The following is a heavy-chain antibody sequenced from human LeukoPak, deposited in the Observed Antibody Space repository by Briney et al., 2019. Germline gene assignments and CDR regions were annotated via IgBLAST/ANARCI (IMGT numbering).Heavy chain of an antibody. Sequence: HPGGSLRLSCAASGFTFSGSAMHWVRQASGKGLEWVGRIRSKANNYATAYAASVKGRVTISRDDSKNTAYLQMNSLKTEDTAMYYCTKLEMASRLGYWGQGTLVTVSS. J-gene: IGHJ4*02. CDR1: GFTFSGSA. CDR3: TKLEMASRLGY. V-gene: IGHV3-73*01. CDR2: IRSKANNYAT. D-gene: IGHD5-24*01.